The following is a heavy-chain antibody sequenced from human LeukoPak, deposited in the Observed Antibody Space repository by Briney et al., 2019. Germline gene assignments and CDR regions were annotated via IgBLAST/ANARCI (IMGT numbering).Heavy chain of an antibody. CDR1: GFTFSSYS. Sequence: GGSLRLSCAASGFTFSSYSMNWARQAPGKGLEWVSSISSSSSYIYYADSVKGRFTISRDNAKNSLYLQMNSLRAEDTAVYYCARDLTTVTGGGYWGQGTLATVSS. CDR3: ARDLTTVTGGGY. CDR2: ISSSSSYI. J-gene: IGHJ4*02. D-gene: IGHD4-11*01. V-gene: IGHV3-21*01.